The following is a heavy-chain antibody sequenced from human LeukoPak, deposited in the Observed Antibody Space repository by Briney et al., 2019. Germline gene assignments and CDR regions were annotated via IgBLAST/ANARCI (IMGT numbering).Heavy chain of an antibody. CDR1: GGSISSSSYY. CDR3: ARYYYDSSGRVYYFDY. D-gene: IGHD3-22*01. Sequence: SETLSLTCTVSGGSISSSSYYWGWIRQPPGKGLEWIGSICYSGSTYYNPSLKSRVTISVDTSKNQFSLKLSSVTAADTAVYYCARYYYDSSGRVYYFDYWGQGTLVTVSS. CDR2: ICYSGST. V-gene: IGHV4-39*01. J-gene: IGHJ4*02.